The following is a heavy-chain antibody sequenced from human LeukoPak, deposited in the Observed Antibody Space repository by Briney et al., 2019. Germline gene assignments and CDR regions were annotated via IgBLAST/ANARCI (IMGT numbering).Heavy chain of an antibody. CDR1: GFTFSSYA. J-gene: IGHJ4*02. CDR3: AKHYYGSGRTNYYFDY. Sequence: GGSLRLSCAASGFTFSSYAMNWVRQAPGKGLEWVSTIGGSGGSTYYADSVKGRFTISRDNSKNTLYLQMNSLRAEDTAVYNCAKHYYGSGRTNYYFDYWGQGTLVTVSS. CDR2: IGGSGGST. V-gene: IGHV3-23*01. D-gene: IGHD3-10*01.